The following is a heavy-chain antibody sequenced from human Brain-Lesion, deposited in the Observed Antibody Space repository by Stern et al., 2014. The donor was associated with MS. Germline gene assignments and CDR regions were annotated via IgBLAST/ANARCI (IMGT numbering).Heavy chain of an antibody. CDR3: ARHDSVPRPSQLYSARDRGPGYFDY. CDR1: GGSISSSTYY. J-gene: IGHJ4*02. Sequence: VQLLESGPGLVKPSETLSLTCTVSGGSISSSTYYWAWIRQPPGKGLEWIGNIYYSGFTYYNPSLQSRVTISVDMSKNQFSLKLSSVTAADTAIYYCARHDSVPRPSQLYSARDRGPGYFDYWGQGTLVTVSS. D-gene: IGHD1-26*01. V-gene: IGHV4-39*01. CDR2: IYYSGFT.